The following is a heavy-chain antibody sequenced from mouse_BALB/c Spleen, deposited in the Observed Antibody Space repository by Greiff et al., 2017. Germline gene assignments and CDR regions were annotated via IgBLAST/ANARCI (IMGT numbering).Heavy chain of an antibody. J-gene: IGHJ3*01. Sequence: EVNLVESGGGLVKPGGSLKLSCAASGFTFSSYAMSWVRQSPEKRLEWVAEISSGGSYTYYPDTVTGRFTISRDNAKNTLYLEMSSLRSEDTAMYYCATNWDWFAYWGQGTLVTVSA. CDR2: ISSGGSYT. V-gene: IGHV5-9-4*01. CDR3: ATNWDWFAY. D-gene: IGHD4-1*01. CDR1: GFTFSSYA.